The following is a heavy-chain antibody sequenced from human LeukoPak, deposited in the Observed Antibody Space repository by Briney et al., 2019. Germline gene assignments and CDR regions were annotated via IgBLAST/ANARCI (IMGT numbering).Heavy chain of an antibody. Sequence: ASVNVSCKASGYTFTSYGISWVRQAPGQGLEWMGWISAYNGNTNYAQKLQGRVTMTTDTSTSTAYMELRSLRSDDTAVYYCARVWLSTIFGVVIIPGGPDYWGQGTLVTVSS. CDR1: GYTFTSYG. CDR3: ARVWLSTIFGVVIIPGGPDY. J-gene: IGHJ4*02. D-gene: IGHD3-3*01. CDR2: ISAYNGNT. V-gene: IGHV1-18*01.